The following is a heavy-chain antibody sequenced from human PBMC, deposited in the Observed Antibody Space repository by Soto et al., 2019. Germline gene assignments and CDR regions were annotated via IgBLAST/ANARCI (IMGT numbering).Heavy chain of an antibody. D-gene: IGHD6-19*01. CDR3: ARRGGSGWGAFDV. V-gene: IGHV3-23*01. CDR2: MSDSGAST. CDR1: GFTSTRYA. J-gene: IGHJ3*01. Sequence: EVQVLESGGGLVQPGGSLRLSCAASGFTSTRYAMNWVRQAPGKGLEWVSTMSDSGASTWYADSVKGRFTISRDISRNTVNMQMNRLRVEDTAMYYCARRGGSGWGAFDVWGQGTMVTVSS.